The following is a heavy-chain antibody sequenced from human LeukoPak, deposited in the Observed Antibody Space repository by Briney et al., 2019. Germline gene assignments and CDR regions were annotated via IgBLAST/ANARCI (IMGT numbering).Heavy chain of an antibody. CDR3: ARALLPAALDAFDI. CDR1: GFTFSSYW. Sequence: LPGGSLRLSCAGSGFTFSSYWMSWVRQAPGKGLEWVANIKQDGSEKYYVDSVKGRFTISRDNAKNSLYLQMNSLRAEDTAVYYCARALLPAALDAFDIWGQGTMVTVSS. J-gene: IGHJ3*02. V-gene: IGHV3-7*01. D-gene: IGHD2-2*01. CDR2: IKQDGSEK.